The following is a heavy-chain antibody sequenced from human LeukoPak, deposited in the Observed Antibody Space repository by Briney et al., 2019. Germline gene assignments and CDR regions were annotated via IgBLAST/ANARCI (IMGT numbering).Heavy chain of an antibody. V-gene: IGHV4-4*02. CDR3: AKMGNPAAVTTDY. CDR2: IYLRGNT. J-gene: IGHJ4*02. CDR1: GGSISSSDW. Sequence: SETLSLTCAISGGSISSSDWWTWVRQPPGKGLEWVGEIYLRGNTNYNPSLESRVTISVDESKTQLSLRLGSVTAADTAIYYCAKMGNPAAVTTDYWGQGTLVTVSS. D-gene: IGHD4-17*01.